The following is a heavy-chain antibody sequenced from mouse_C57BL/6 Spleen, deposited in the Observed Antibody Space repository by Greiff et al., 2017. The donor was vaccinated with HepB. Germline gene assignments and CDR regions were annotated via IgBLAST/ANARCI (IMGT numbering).Heavy chain of an antibody. Sequence: QVQLQQSGAELARPGASVKLSCKASGYTFTSYGISWVNQRTGQGLEWIGEIYPRSGNTYYNEKFKGKATLTADKSSSTAYMELRSLTSEDSAVYFCASGGGSSYVHYFDYWGQGTTLTVSS. CDR1: GYTFTSYG. V-gene: IGHV1-81*01. J-gene: IGHJ2*01. D-gene: IGHD1-1*01. CDR3: ASGGGSSYVHYFDY. CDR2: IYPRSGNT.